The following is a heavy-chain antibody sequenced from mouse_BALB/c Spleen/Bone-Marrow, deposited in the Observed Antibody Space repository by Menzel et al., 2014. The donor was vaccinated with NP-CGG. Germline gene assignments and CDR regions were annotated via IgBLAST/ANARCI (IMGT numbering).Heavy chain of an antibody. V-gene: IGHV5-12-2*01. J-gene: IGHJ3*01. CDR1: GFTFSSYT. Sequence: EVQLVESGGGLVQPGGSLKLSCAASGFTFSSYTMSWVRQTPEKRLEWVAYISHGGGSTYYPDTVKGRFTISRDNAKNTLDLQMSSLKSEDTAMYYCARRAGAYWGQGTLVTVSA. D-gene: IGHD3-3*01. CDR2: ISHGGGST. CDR3: ARRAGAY.